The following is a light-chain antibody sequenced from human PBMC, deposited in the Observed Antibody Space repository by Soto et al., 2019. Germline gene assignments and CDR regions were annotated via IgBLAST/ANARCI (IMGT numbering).Light chain of an antibody. Sequence: QSVLTQPPSASGTPGQRITISCSGSSSNIGSHTVNWHQQVPGTAPKLLIYSNNERPSGVPDRFSGSKSGTSASLAISGLQSGDEADYYCAAWDDNLNGPVFGGGTKVTVL. CDR2: SNN. V-gene: IGLV1-44*01. J-gene: IGLJ3*02. CDR3: AAWDDNLNGPV. CDR1: SSNIGSHT.